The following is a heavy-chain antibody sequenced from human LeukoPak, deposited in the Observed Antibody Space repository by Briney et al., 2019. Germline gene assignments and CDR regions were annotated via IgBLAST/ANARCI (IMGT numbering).Heavy chain of an antibody. CDR1: GGSLSGYY. D-gene: IGHD5-12*01. V-gene: IGHV4-34*01. Sequence: PSETLSLTCAVYGGSLSGYYWSWIRQPPGKGLEWIGEINHSGSTNYNPSLKSRVTISVDTSKNQFSLKLSSVTAADTAVYYCARGLGGYTSGDYYYYYMDVWGKGTTVTVSS. CDR3: ARGLGGYTSGDYYYYYMDV. CDR2: INHSGST. J-gene: IGHJ6*03.